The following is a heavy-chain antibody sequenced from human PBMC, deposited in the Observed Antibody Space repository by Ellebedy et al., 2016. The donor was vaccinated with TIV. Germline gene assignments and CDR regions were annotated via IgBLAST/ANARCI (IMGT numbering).Heavy chain of an antibody. CDR3: ARQGWNSFRFNYYYYGMDV. V-gene: IGHV4-34*01. CDR2: INHSGST. J-gene: IGHJ6*02. CDR1: GGSFSGYY. D-gene: IGHD1-7*01. Sequence: MPGGSLRLSCTVYGGSFSGYYWNWIRQPPGKGLEWIGEINHSGSTNYNPSLQSRVTISVDTSKNQFSLKLSSVTAADTAVFYCARQGWNSFRFNYYYYGMDVWGQGTTVTVSS.